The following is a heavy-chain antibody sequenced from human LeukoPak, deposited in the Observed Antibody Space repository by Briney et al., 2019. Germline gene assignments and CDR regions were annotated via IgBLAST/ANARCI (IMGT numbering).Heavy chain of an antibody. V-gene: IGHV4-30-4*01. D-gene: IGHD4-11*01. CDR1: GGSISSGDYY. Sequence: SETLSLTCTVSGGSISSGDYYWSWIRQPPGKGLEWIGYIYYSGSTYYNPSLKSRVTISVDTSKNQFSLKLSSVTAADTAVYYCARLAVTTGGEDYWGQGTLVTVSS. CDR3: ARLAVTTGGEDY. CDR2: IYYSGST. J-gene: IGHJ4*02.